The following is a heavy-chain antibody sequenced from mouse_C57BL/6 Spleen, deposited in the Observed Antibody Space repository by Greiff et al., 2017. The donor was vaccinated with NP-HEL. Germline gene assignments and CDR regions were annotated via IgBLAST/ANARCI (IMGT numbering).Heavy chain of an antibody. Sequence: VQLQQSGAELVRPGASVKLSCTASGFNIKDDYMHWVKQRPEQGLEWIGWIDPENGDTEYASKFQGTATITADTSSNTAYLQLSSLTSEDTAVYYCTTPGSSLAYWGQGTLVTVSA. J-gene: IGHJ3*01. CDR1: GFNIKDDY. V-gene: IGHV14-4*01. CDR3: TTPGSSLAY. D-gene: IGHD1-1*01. CDR2: IDPENGDT.